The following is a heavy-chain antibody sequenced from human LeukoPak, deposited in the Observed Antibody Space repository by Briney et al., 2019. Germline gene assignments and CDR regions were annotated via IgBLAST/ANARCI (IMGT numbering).Heavy chain of an antibody. CDR3: ARSPFGDYGDQRGWFDP. CDR1: GGSISSGGYY. J-gene: IGHJ5*02. V-gene: IGHV4-31*03. D-gene: IGHD4-17*01. CDR2: IYYSGST. Sequence: SQTLSLTCTVSGGSISSGGYYWSWIRQHPGKGLEWIGYIYYSGSTYYNPSLKSRVTISVDTSKNQFSLKLSSVTAADTAVYYCARSPFGDYGDQRGWFDPWGQGTLVTVSS.